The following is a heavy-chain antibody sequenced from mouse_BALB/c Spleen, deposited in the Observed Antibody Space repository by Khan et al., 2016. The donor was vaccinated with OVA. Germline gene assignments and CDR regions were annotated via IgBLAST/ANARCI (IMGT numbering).Heavy chain of an antibody. CDR3: ARWIWEAWFAY. CDR2: IDPANGNT. Sequence: EVKLLESGAELVKPGASVKLSCTASGFNIKDTYMHWVKQRPEQGLEGIGRIDPANGNTKYDPKFQGKATITADTSSNTAYLQLSSLTSEDTAVYYCARWIWEAWFAYWGQGTLVTVSA. J-gene: IGHJ3*01. V-gene: IGHV14-3*02. D-gene: IGHD4-1*01. CDR1: GFNIKDTY.